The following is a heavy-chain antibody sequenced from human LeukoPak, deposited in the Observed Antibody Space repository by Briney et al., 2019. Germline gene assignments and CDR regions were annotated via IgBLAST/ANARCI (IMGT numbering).Heavy chain of an antibody. Sequence: ASVKVPCKASGGTFSSYAISWVRQAPGQGLEWMGGIIPIFGTANYAQKFQGRVTITADESTSTAYMELSSLRSEDTAVYYCARGRYDFWSGYYFDYWGQGTLVTVSS. CDR2: IIPIFGTA. CDR3: ARGRYDFWSGYYFDY. J-gene: IGHJ4*02. D-gene: IGHD3-3*01. V-gene: IGHV1-69*13. CDR1: GGTFSSYA.